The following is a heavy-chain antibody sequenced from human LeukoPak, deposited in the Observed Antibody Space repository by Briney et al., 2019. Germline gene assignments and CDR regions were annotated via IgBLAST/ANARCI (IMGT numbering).Heavy chain of an antibody. V-gene: IGHV3-30-3*01. D-gene: IGHD6-19*01. Sequence: GGSLRLSCAASGFTFSSYAMHWVRQAPGKGLEWVAVISYDGSNKYYADSVKGRFTISRGNSKSTLYLQMNSLRAEDTAVYYCARDRWQWLDGGYFDYWGQGTLVTVSS. CDR1: GFTFSSYA. J-gene: IGHJ4*02. CDR3: ARDRWQWLDGGYFDY. CDR2: ISYDGSNK.